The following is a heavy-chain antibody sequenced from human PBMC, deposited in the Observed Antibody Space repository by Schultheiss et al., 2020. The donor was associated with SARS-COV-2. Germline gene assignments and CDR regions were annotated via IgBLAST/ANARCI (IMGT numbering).Heavy chain of an antibody. CDR3: AREPSYSSGGMDV. CDR1: GYTFTSYA. D-gene: IGHD6-19*01. CDR2: IIPIFGIA. V-gene: IGHV1-69*13. J-gene: IGHJ6*02. Sequence: SVKVSCKASGYTFTSYAISWVRQAPGQGLEWMGRIIPIFGIANYAQKFQGRVTITADESTSTAYMELSSLRSEDTAVYYCAREPSYSSGGMDVWGQGTTVTVSS.